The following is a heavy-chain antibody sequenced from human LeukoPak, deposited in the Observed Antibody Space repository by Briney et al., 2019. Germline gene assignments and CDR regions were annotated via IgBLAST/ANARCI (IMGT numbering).Heavy chain of an antibody. CDR2: IYYTGTA. V-gene: IGHV4-31*03. CDR3: ARNSQFGELSFDY. D-gene: IGHD3-10*01. J-gene: IGHJ4*02. CDR1: GASVGSVGYY. Sequence: PSQTLSLTCTVSGASVGSVGYYWNWIRQRPRKGLEWIGYIYYTGTAYYNPSLKSRAAISLDASKNQFSLSLSSVTAADTALYFCARNSQFGELSFDYWGQGTLLTVSS.